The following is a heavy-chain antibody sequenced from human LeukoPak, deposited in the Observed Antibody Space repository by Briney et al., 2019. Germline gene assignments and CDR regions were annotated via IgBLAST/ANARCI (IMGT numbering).Heavy chain of an antibody. CDR1: GFTFSSYG. V-gene: IGHV3-30*02. CDR2: IRYDGSNK. J-gene: IGHJ4*02. D-gene: IGHD3-22*01. CDR3: AKDFSVYYYDSRVLDY. Sequence: GGSLRLSCAASGFTFSSYGIRWVRQAPGKGLEWVAFIRYDGSNKYYADSVKGRFTIPRDNSKNTLYLQMNRLRAEDTAVYYCAKDFSVYYYDSRVLDYWGQGTLVTVSS.